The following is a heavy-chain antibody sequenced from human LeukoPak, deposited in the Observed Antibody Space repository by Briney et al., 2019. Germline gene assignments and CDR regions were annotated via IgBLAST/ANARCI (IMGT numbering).Heavy chain of an antibody. CDR1: GLRFNSFG. Sequence: GGSLRLSCAASGLRFNSFGMRWVRQTPGKGLEWVSSIHSRSDNTHYADSLEGRFTISRDTWKNTVYLQMNRLRVEDTATYYCARQILRGSYFYYLDVWGTGTPVTVSS. J-gene: IGHJ6*03. D-gene: IGHD3-10*01. CDR2: IHSRSDNT. CDR3: ARQILRGSYFYYLDV. V-gene: IGHV3-23*01.